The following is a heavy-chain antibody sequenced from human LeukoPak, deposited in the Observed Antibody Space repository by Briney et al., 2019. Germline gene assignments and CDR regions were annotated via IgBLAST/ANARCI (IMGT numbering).Heavy chain of an antibody. CDR1: GASISSYF. D-gene: IGHD1-26*01. J-gene: IGHJ4*02. CDR3: AGIIVGATHFDY. CDR2: IYYSGTT. Sequence: PSETLSLTCSVSGASISSYFWSWVRQPPGKGLHWIGYIYYSGTTNYNPSLKSRVSISVDTSKNQFSLKLSSVTAADTAVYYCAGIIVGATHFDYWGPGTLVTVSS. V-gene: IGHV4-59*08.